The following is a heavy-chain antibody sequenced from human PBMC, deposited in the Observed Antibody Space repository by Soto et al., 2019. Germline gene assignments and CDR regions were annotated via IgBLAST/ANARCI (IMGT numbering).Heavy chain of an antibody. J-gene: IGHJ4*02. CDR2: IYYSGST. CDR3: ARRYGGTFDY. D-gene: IGHD2-15*01. CDR1: GGSISSYY. V-gene: IGHV4-59*08. Sequence: SETLSLTCTDSGGSISSYYWSWIRQPPGKGLEWIGYIYYSGSTNYNPSLKSRVAISVDTSKNQFSLKLSSVTAADTAVYYCARRYGGTFDYWGQGTLVTVS.